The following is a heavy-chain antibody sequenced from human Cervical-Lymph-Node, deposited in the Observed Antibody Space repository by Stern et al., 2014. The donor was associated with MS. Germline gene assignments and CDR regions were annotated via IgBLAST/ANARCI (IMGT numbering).Heavy chain of an antibody. Sequence: VQLVESGPEVKKPGASVKVSCKSSGYTFSSFGISWVRRAPGQGLEWMGWISGYNGNTEYSQKFQGRVLLTTDTSTSTAHMDLTSLRSDDTAMYYCARGPYCSSTSCYTNGYYFYGMDVWGQGTTVTVS. D-gene: IGHD2-2*02. CDR3: ARGPYCSSTSCYTNGYYFYGMDV. CDR1: GYTFSSFG. CDR2: ISGYNGNT. J-gene: IGHJ6*02. V-gene: IGHV1-18*01.